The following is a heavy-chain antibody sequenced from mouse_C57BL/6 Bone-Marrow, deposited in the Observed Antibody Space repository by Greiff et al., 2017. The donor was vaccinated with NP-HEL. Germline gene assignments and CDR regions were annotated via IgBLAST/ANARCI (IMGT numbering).Heavy chain of an antibody. CDR2: INYDGSST. J-gene: IGHJ2*01. CDR1: GFTFSDYY. Sequence: EVMLVESEAGLVQPGSSMKLSCTASGFTFSDYYMAWVRQVPEKGLEWVANINYDGSSTYYTDSFKSSSIFSQNNANTIPYMQMSRLKSEDTATYYYEREHNYLDYWGQGTTLTVSS. CDR3: EREHNYLDY. V-gene: IGHV5-16*01.